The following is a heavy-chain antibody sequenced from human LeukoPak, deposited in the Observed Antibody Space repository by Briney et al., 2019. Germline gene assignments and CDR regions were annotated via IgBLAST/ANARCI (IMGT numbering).Heavy chain of an antibody. Sequence: PSETLSLTCTVSGGSISSGSYYWSWIRQPAGKGLEWIGRIYTSGSTNYNPSLKSRVTISVDTSKNQFSLKLSSVTAADTAVCFCGRKLRYCSSTSCRAFDPWGQGTLVTVSS. D-gene: IGHD2-2*01. V-gene: IGHV4-61*02. CDR2: IYTSGST. CDR3: GRKLRYCSSTSCRAFDP. J-gene: IGHJ5*01. CDR1: GGSISSGSYY.